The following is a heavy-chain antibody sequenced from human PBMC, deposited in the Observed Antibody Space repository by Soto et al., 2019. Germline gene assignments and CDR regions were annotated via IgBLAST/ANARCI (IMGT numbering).Heavy chain of an antibody. CDR1: GFTFSNYV. Sequence: QVQLVESGGGVVLPGRSLRLSCAASGFTFSNYVMYWVRQAPGKGLEWVAVISFDGNKRYYADSVEGRFTISRDNSKNTLYLDMISLRAEDTAVYYCSKDLRFGSDWYFYFYGLDVWGQGTTVTVSS. V-gene: IGHV3-30*18. CDR3: SKDLRFGSDWYFYFYGLDV. D-gene: IGHD6-19*01. J-gene: IGHJ6*02. CDR2: ISFDGNKR.